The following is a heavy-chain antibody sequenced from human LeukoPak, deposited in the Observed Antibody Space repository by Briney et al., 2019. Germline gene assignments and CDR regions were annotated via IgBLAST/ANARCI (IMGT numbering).Heavy chain of an antibody. D-gene: IGHD3-22*01. Sequence: GGSLRLSCAASGFSFSSYSMNWVRQAPGKGLEWVSSISSTSRSSYIFYAESVKGRFTISRDNSKNSLYLQMNSLRTEDTALYYCASGDSGRHDSSGYPSWGQGTLVTVSS. CDR3: ASGDSGRHDSSGYPS. CDR2: ISSTSRSSYI. J-gene: IGHJ5*02. CDR1: GFSFSSYS. V-gene: IGHV3-21*04.